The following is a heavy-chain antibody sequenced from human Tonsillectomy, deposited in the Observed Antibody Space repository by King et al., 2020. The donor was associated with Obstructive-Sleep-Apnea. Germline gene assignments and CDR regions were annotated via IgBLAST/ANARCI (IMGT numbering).Heavy chain of an antibody. CDR2: IYYTVST. J-gene: IGHJ5*02. CDR1: GGSISSYY. D-gene: IGHD3-10*01. CDR3: ARAPYGAGIIDWFDP. Sequence: QLQDSGPGLVKPSETLSLTCTVSGGSISSYYWTWIRHAPGKRLEWSGYIYYTVSTHYSPSFNSRVTTSVDTSKNQFSLYLSSVTASDTAVYYCARAPYGAGIIDWFDPWGQGTLVTVSS. V-gene: IGHV4-59*01.